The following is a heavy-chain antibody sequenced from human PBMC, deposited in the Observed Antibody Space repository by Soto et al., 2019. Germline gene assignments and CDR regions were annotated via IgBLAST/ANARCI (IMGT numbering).Heavy chain of an antibody. J-gene: IGHJ6*02. D-gene: IGHD3-10*01. CDR3: ARDRSDYFYYGMDV. V-gene: IGHV3-30*03. CDR2: ISYDGSNK. Sequence: GGSLRLSCAASGFTFSSYGMHWVRQAPGKGLEWVAVISYDGSNKYYADSVKGRFTTSRDNSKNTLYLQMDSRRAEDTAVYYCARDRSDYFYYGMDVWGQGTTVTVSS. CDR1: GFTFSSYG.